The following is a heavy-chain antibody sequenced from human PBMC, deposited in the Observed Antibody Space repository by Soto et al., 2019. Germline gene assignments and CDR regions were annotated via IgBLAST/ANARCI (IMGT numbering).Heavy chain of an antibody. J-gene: IGHJ3*02. CDR3: ARGPLYYDFWSGYLAFDI. CDR2: ISSNGGST. V-gene: IGHV3-64*01. D-gene: IGHD3-3*01. Sequence: GGSLRLSCAASGFTFSSYAMHWVRQAPGKGLEYVSAISSNGGSTYYANSVKGRFTISRDNSKNTLYLQMGSLRAEDMAVYYCARGPLYYDFWSGYLAFDIWGQGTMVTV. CDR1: GFTFSSYA.